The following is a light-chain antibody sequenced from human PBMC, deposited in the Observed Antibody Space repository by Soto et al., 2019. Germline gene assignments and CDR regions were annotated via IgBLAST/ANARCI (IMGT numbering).Light chain of an antibody. J-gene: IGKJ1*01. V-gene: IGKV1-5*01. CDR3: QQYNSYRT. CDR2: DAS. Sequence: SLNTESPSTLSASVGDRVTITCRASQSISSWLAWYQQKPGKAPKLLIYDASSLESGVPSRFSGSGSGTEFTLTISSLQPDDFATYYCQQYNSYRTFGQGTKVDIK. CDR1: QSISSW.